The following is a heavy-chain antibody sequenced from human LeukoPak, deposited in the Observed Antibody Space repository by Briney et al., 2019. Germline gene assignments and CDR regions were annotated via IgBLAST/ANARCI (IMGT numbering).Heavy chain of an antibody. CDR1: RGTFSSYA. D-gene: IGHD1-26*01. Sequence: ASVKVSCKASRGTFSSYAISWVRQAPGQGLEWMGWINPNSGGTNYAQKFQGRVTMTRDTSISTAYMELSRLRSDDTAVYYCARDIRGLVVGATVFDYWGQGTLVTVSS. CDR2: INPNSGGT. V-gene: IGHV1-2*02. J-gene: IGHJ4*02. CDR3: ARDIRGLVVGATVFDY.